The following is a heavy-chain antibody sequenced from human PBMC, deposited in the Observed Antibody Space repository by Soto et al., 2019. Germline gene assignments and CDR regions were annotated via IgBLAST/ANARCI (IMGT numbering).Heavy chain of an antibody. V-gene: IGHV3-30*03. CDR1: GVTFKDYG. CDR3: ARDGWGSNWYFDL. D-gene: IGHD3-16*01. CDR2: ITYDGKQT. Sequence: GGSLRLSCGAPGVTFKDYGMHWVRQAPGKGLEWVAVITYDGKQTYYADSVKGRFTISKDKSKRTLFLQMNSLRVDDTAVYYCARDGWGSNWYFDLWGRGTLVTVSS. J-gene: IGHJ2*01.